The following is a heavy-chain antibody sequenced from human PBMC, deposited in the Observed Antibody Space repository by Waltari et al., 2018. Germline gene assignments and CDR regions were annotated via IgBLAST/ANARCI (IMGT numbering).Heavy chain of an antibody. Sequence: EVQLLESGGGLVQPGGSLSLSCAASGFTFSSYAMSWVRQAPGKGLEWVSAISGSGGSTYYADSLKGRFTISRDNSKNTLYLQMNSLRAEDTAVYYCAKDQSRIAAAGSRYNWFDPWGQGTLVTVSS. D-gene: IGHD6-13*01. J-gene: IGHJ5*02. CDR2: ISGSGGST. V-gene: IGHV3-23*01. CDR1: GFTFSSYA. CDR3: AKDQSRIAAAGSRYNWFDP.